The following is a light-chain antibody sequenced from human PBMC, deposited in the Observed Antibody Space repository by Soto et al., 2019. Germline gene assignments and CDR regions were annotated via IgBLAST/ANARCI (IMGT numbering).Light chain of an antibody. CDR2: DVN. V-gene: IGLV2-14*03. CDR1: SGDPSDFRY. J-gene: IGLJ1*01. Sequence: QSALTQPASVSGSPGQSITISCTATSGDPSDFRYVSWYQQHPGNAPKRLIYDVNSRPSGISKRFSGSSSGNTASLTISGLQPEDEADYYCSSYTSRYTYVFGSGTKLTVL. CDR3: SSYTSRYTYV.